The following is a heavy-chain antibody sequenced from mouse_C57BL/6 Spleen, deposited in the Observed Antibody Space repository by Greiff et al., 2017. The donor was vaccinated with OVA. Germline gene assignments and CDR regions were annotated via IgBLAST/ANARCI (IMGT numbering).Heavy chain of an antibody. CDR1: GYTFTSYW. CDR2: IYPSDSET. CDR3: AKATTAHYFDY. J-gene: IGHJ2*01. D-gene: IGHD1-2*01. Sequence: VQLQQPGAELVRPGSSVKLSCKASGYTFTSYWMDWVKQRPGQGLEWIGNIYPSDSETHYNQKFKDKATLTVDKSSSTAYMQLSSLTSEDSAVYYCAKATTAHYFDYWGQGTTLTVSS. V-gene: IGHV1-61*01.